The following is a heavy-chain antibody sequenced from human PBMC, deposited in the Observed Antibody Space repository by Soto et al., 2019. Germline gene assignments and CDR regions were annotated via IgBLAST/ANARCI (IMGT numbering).Heavy chain of an antibody. CDR2: INPSGGST. D-gene: IGHD3-22*01. CDR1: GYTFTSYY. V-gene: IGHV1-46*01. J-gene: IGHJ4*02. Sequence: QVQLVQSGAEVKKPGASVKVSCKASGYTFTSYYMHWVRQAPGQGLEWMGIINPSGGSTSYAQKFQVRVTMTRDTSTSTVYMELSSLRSEDTAVYYCAREGTYYYDSSGYYGGTYFDYWGQGTLVTVSS. CDR3: AREGTYYYDSSGYYGGTYFDY.